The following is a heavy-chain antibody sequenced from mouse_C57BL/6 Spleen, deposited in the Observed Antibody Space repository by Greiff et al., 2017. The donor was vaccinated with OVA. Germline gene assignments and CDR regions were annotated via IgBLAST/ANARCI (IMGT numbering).Heavy chain of an antibody. CDR1: GYTFTSYW. J-gene: IGHJ3*01. Sequence: VKLQQPGAELVRPGSSVKLSCKASGYTFTSYWMHWVKQRPIQGLEWIGNIDPSDSETHYNQKFKDKATLTVDKSSSTAYMQLSSLTSEDSAVYYCARSGDGYYTYWGQGTLVTVSA. CDR2: IDPSDSET. V-gene: IGHV1-52*01. D-gene: IGHD2-3*01. CDR3: ARSGDGYYTY.